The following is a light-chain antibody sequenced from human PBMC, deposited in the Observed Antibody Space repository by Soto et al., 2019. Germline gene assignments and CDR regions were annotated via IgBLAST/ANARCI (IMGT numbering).Light chain of an antibody. V-gene: IGLV2-8*01. J-gene: IGLJ1*01. CDR1: SSDVGGYNY. CDR2: DVS. CDR3: SSYAGSNNYV. Sequence: QSALTQPPSASGSPGQSVTISCTGNSSDVGGYNYVSWYQHHPGKAPKLMIYDVSTRPSGVPDRFSGSKSGNTASLTVSGLQAEDEADYYCSSYAGSNNYVFGTGTKVTVL.